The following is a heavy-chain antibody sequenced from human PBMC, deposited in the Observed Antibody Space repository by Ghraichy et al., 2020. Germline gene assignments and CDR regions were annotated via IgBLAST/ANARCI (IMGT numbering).Heavy chain of an antibody. D-gene: IGHD5/OR15-5a*01. CDR2: ISATSSLI. J-gene: IGHJ6*02. V-gene: IGHV3-48*02. CDR3: ARVYGSDIHYYGVDV. Sequence: GGSLRLSCAASAFTFSSYSMNWVRQAPGKGLEWVSYISATSSLIKYADSVKGRFTISRDNAKNSLYLQMNSLRDEDTAVYYCARVYGSDIHYYGVDVWGQGTTVTVSS. CDR1: AFTFSSYS.